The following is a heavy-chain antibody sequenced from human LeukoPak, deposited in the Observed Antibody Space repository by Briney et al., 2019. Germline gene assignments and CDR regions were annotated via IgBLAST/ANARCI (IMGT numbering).Heavy chain of an antibody. CDR1: GGSFSGYY. CDR2: INHSGST. Sequence: SETLSLTCAVYGGSFSGYYWSWIRQPPGKGLEWIGEINHSGSTNYNPSHKSRVTISVDTSKNQFSLKLSSVTAADTAVYYCARGLKKRWLQLGYYYFDYWGQGTLVTVSS. V-gene: IGHV4-34*01. D-gene: IGHD5-24*01. CDR3: ARGLKKRWLQLGYYYFDY. J-gene: IGHJ4*02.